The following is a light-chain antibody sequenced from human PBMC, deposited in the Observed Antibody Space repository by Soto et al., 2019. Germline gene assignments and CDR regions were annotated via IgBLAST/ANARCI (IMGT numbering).Light chain of an antibody. CDR2: DAS. CDR3: QQYNSYSWT. Sequence: DIQMTQSPSTLSASVGDRVTITCRASQSVSNWLAWYQQKPGKAPKLLIYDASTLESGVPSRFSGSGSGTEFTLTISGLQPDDFATYYCQQYNSYSWTFXQGTKVDSK. V-gene: IGKV1-5*01. J-gene: IGKJ1*01. CDR1: QSVSNW.